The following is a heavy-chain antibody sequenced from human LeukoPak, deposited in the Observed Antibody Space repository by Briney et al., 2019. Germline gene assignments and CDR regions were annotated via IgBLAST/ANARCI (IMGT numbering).Heavy chain of an antibody. CDR1: GFTFDDYG. J-gene: IGHJ6*03. CDR2: INWNGGST. D-gene: IGHD6-19*01. Sequence: PGGSLRLSCAASGFTFDDYGMSWVRQAPGKGLEWVSGINWNGGSTGYADSVKGRFTISRDNAKNSLYLQMNSLRAEDTALYHCARDSRRGWYYYYYYMDVWGKGTTVTISS. V-gene: IGHV3-20*01. CDR3: ARDSRRGWYYYYYYMDV.